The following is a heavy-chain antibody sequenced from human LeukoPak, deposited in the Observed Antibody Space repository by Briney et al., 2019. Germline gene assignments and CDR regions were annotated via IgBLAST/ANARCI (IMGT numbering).Heavy chain of an antibody. J-gene: IGHJ5*02. V-gene: IGHV3-21*01. CDR2: ISSSSSYI. D-gene: IGHD2-2*01. Sequence: GGSLRLSCAASGFTFSSYSMNWVRQAPGKGLEWVSSISSSSSYIYYADSVKGRFTISRDNAKNSLYLQMNSLRAEDTAVYYCAKSGYCSSTSCRGPFDPWGQGTLVTVSS. CDR3: AKSGYCSSTSCRGPFDP. CDR1: GFTFSSYS.